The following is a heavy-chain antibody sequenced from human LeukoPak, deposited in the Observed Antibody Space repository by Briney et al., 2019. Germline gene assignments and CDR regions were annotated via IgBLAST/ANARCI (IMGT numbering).Heavy chain of an antibody. D-gene: IGHD3-10*01. CDR3: ARSGLLWFGSFDY. CDR2: IYYSGST. J-gene: IGHJ4*02. CDR1: GGSISSSSYY. Sequence: SETLSLTCTVSGGSISSSSYYWGWIRQPRGRGLEWIGSIYYSGSTYYNPSLKSRITISVYTEKNHFSLKLSSVTAADTAVYYCARSGLLWFGSFDYWGQGTLVTVSS. V-gene: IGHV4-39*02.